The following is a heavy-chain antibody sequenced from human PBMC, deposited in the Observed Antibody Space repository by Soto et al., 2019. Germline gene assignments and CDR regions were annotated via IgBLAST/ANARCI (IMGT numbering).Heavy chain of an antibody. CDR3: MRRVSGNYEY. CDR2: ISSNGGTT. V-gene: IGHV3-64*01. D-gene: IGHD1-7*01. Sequence: EVQLAESGGGMVQPGGSLRLSCVASGFTFSSYDMHWVRQAPGKGLEYVSSISSNGGTTYYGNSVKGRFTISRDNSKNTLYLQMGSLRAEDMAGYYCMRRVSGNYEYWGQGNLVSVSS. J-gene: IGHJ4*02. CDR1: GFTFSSYD.